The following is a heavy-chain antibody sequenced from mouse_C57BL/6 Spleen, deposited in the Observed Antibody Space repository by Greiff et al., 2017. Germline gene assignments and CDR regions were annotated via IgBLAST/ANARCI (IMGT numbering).Heavy chain of an antibody. J-gene: IGHJ4*01. Sequence: QVQLQQSGAELARPGASVKMSCKASGYTFTSYTMHWVKQRPGQGLEWIGYINPSSGYTKYNQKFKDKATLTADKSSSTAYMQLSSLTSEDSAVYYCALLGAYAMDYWGQGTSVTVSS. CDR2: INPSSGYT. V-gene: IGHV1-4*01. CDR1: GYTFTSYT. D-gene: IGHD4-1*01. CDR3: ALLGAYAMDY.